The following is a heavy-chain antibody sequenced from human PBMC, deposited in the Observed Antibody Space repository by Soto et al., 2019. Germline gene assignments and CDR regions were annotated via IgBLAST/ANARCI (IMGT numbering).Heavy chain of an antibody. CDR2: INPNSGGT. Sequence: QVQLVQSGAEVKKPGASVKVSCKASGYTFTGYYMHWVRQAPGQGLEWMGWINPNSGGTNYAQKFQGWVTMTRDTSISTAYMELRRLRSDDKAVYYCARDARGDEAPMDYWGQGTLVTVSS. D-gene: IGHD3-10*01. CDR1: GYTFTGYY. CDR3: ARDARGDEAPMDY. J-gene: IGHJ4*02. V-gene: IGHV1-2*04.